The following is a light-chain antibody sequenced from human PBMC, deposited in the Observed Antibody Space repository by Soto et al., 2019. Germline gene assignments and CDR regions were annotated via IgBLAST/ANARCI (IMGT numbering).Light chain of an antibody. CDR3: QQYGTSLSIT. J-gene: IGKJ5*01. Sequence: EIVLTQSPGTLSLSPGERATLSCRTSQSITSNFLAWYQKKPGQSPMLLIYGASRRANGIPDRFSGSGSGTDFSLNISRLEPEDFAVYYCQQYGTSLSITFGQGTRLDI. V-gene: IGKV3-20*01. CDR2: GAS. CDR1: QSITSNF.